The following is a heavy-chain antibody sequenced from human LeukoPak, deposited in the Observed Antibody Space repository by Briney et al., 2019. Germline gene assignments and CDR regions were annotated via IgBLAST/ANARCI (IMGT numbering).Heavy chain of an antibody. CDR1: DYSISNGYF. Sequence: PSETLSLTCTVSDYSISNGYFWGWIRQPPGKGLEWIASIYHSGNTYYNPSLRGRVTISVDTSKNQFSLRLSSVTAADTAIYYXXXHEHASSWSPPGYFDLWGRSTLVTVSS. V-gene: IGHV4-38-2*02. D-gene: IGHD6-13*01. CDR3: XXHEHASSWSPPGYFDL. CDR2: IYHSGNT. J-gene: IGHJ2*01.